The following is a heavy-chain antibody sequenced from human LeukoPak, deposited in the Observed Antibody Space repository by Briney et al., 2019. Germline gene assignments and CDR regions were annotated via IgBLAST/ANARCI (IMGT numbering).Heavy chain of an antibody. D-gene: IGHD6-19*01. V-gene: IGHV3-7*01. CDR3: VGSGWQVYFDF. CDR1: GFTFTSFW. J-gene: IGHJ4*02. Sequence: GRSLRLSCAASGFTFTSFWMTWVRQAPGKGLEWVANIKQDGSEKYYVDSVKGRFTISRDNDKNSVYLQMSSLRADDTAVYFCVGSGWQVYFDFWGQGTLVTVSS. CDR2: IKQDGSEK.